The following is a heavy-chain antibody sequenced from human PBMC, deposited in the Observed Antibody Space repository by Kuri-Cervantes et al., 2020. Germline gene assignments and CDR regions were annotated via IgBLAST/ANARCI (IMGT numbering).Heavy chain of an antibody. CDR3: ARDTGNGGAYYFDY. D-gene: IGHD2-8*02. CDR1: GFTFDDYA. J-gene: IGHJ4*02. V-gene: IGHV3-9*01. Sequence: SLKISCAASGFTFDDYAMHWVRQAPGKGLEWVSGISWNSGSIGYADSVKGRFTISRDNAKKTLYLQMNSLRAEDTAVYYCARDTGNGGAYYFDYWGQGILVTVSS. CDR2: ISWNSGSI.